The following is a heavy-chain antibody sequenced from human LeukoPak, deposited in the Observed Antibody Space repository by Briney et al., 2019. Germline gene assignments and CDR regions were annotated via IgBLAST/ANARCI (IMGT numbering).Heavy chain of an antibody. D-gene: IGHD5-18*01. CDR1: GGSISSSNW. V-gene: IGHV4-4*02. CDR3: ARRGYSYGYMDY. CDR2: IYHSGST. J-gene: IGHJ4*02. Sequence: SETLSLTCAVSGGSISSSNWWNWVRQPPGKGLEWIGEIYHSGSTNYNPSLKSRVTISVDKSKNQFSLKLSSVTAADTAVYYCARRGYSYGYMDYWGQGTLVTVSS.